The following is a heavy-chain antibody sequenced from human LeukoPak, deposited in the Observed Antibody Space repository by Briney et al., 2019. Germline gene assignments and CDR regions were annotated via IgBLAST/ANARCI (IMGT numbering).Heavy chain of an antibody. CDR3: ARETKGSSSWY. Sequence: SETLSLTCTVSGGSISNSYYYWGWTRQPPGEALEWIGSIYYSGTTYYKPSLKSRVTISVDTSKNQFSLRLSSVTAADTAVYYWARETKGSSSWYGGGETLVIVPS. V-gene: IGHV4-39*01. D-gene: IGHD6-13*01. CDR2: IYYSGTT. CDR1: GGSISNSYYY. J-gene: IGHJ4*02.